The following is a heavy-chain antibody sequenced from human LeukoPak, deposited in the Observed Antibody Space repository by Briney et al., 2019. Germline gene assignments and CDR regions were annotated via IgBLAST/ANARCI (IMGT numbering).Heavy chain of an antibody. CDR1: GGTFSSYA. Sequence: ASVTVSCKASGGTFSSYAISWVRQPPAQGLEWVGWMNPNSGNTGYAQKFQGRVTMTRNTSISTAYLELSSLRSGDTAVYYCARLDGLGSYYNWDYYYYMDVWGKGTTVTVSS. V-gene: IGHV1-8*02. J-gene: IGHJ6*03. CDR2: MNPNSGNT. D-gene: IGHD3-10*01. CDR3: ARLDGLGSYYNWDYYYYMDV.